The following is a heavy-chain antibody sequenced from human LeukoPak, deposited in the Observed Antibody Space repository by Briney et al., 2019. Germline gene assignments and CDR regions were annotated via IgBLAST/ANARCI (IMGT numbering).Heavy chain of an antibody. V-gene: IGHV4-59*01. Sequence: SATLSLTCTVAGSPISSYFWSWIREPRGKGLEWIGNIYYSGSTNYNPSLKSRVTISVDTSKTQFSLKLSSVTAADRAVYYCARLGQTYYYDSSGPKGGAFDIWGQGTMVTVSS. CDR1: GSPISSYF. D-gene: IGHD3-22*01. CDR3: ARLGQTYYYDSSGPKGGAFDI. CDR2: IYYSGST. J-gene: IGHJ3*02.